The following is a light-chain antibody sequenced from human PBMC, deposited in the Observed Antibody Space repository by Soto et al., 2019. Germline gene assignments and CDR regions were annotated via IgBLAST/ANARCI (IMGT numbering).Light chain of an antibody. J-gene: IGKJ5*01. V-gene: IGKV3-20*01. CDR2: GAS. CDR1: QSVRSSH. Sequence: EVVLAQSPGTLSLSPGERATLSCRTSQSVRSSHLAWYQQKPGQAPRLLIYGASSRATGIPDRFSGSGSGTDFTLTISRLEPEDFAVYYCQQHGTSPITFGQGTRLE. CDR3: QQHGTSPIT.